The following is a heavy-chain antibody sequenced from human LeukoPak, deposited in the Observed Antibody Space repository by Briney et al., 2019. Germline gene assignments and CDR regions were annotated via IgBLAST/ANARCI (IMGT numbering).Heavy chain of an antibody. D-gene: IGHD2-15*01. CDR1: GFTFCSYW. Sequence: PGGSLRLSCAASGFTFCSYWMSWVRQVPGKGLEWVANIKQDGSEKYYVDSVKGRFTISRDNAKNSLYLQMNSLRAEDTAVYYCATDPLGVLAATPLADYWGQGTLVIVSS. CDR2: IKQDGSEK. CDR3: ATDPLGVLAATPLADY. J-gene: IGHJ4*02. V-gene: IGHV3-7*01.